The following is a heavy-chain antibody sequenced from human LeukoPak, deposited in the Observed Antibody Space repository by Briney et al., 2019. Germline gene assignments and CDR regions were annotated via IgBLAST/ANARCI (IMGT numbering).Heavy chain of an antibody. CDR2: INPNSGGT. CDR3: ARGYYYDSSGYYYGGSPLGEYFQH. D-gene: IGHD3-22*01. J-gene: IGHJ1*01. V-gene: IGHV1-2*02. Sequence: ASVKVSCKASGYTFTGYYMHWVRQAPGQGLEWMGWINPNSGGTNYAQKFQGRVTMTRDTSISTAYMELSRLRSDDTAVYYCARGYYYDSSGYYYGGSPLGEYFQHWGQGTLVTVSS. CDR1: GYTFTGYY.